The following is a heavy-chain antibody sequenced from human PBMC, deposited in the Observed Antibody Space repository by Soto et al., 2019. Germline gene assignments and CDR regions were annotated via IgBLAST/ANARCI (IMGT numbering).Heavy chain of an antibody. Sequence: SETLSLTCTVSGGSISSYYWSWIRQPPGKGLEWIGEINHLTTTNHNPSLKSRVIISLDTPKNQFSLKLSSVTAADTAVYYCARGYDTALAPIFWGQGILVTVSS. D-gene: IGHD5-18*01. J-gene: IGHJ4*02. V-gene: IGHV4-34*01. CDR3: ARGYDTALAPIF. CDR2: INHLTTT. CDR1: GGSISSYY.